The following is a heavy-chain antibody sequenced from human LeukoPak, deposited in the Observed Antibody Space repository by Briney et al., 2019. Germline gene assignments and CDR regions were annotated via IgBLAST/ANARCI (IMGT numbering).Heavy chain of an antibody. V-gene: IGHV2-5*02. CDR3: AHRGYSGSYRNLYFDY. Sequence: SGPTLVNPTQTLTLTCTFSGFSLSTSGVGVGWIRQPPGKALEWLALIYWDDNKLYSPSLKSRLTITKDTSKNQVVLTMTNMDPVDTATYYCAHRGYSGSYRNLYFDYWGQGTLVTVSS. D-gene: IGHD1-26*01. CDR2: IYWDDNK. J-gene: IGHJ4*02. CDR1: GFSLSTSGVG.